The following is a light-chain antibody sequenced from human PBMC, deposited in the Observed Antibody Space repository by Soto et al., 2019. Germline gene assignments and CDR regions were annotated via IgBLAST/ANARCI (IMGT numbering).Light chain of an antibody. J-gene: IGKJ1*01. Sequence: DIQMTQSPSSLSASVGDRVTITCRASQGISTYLNWYQQKPRKAPKVLIYAASSVESGVPSRFSGSGSETDFTLTISSLEPEDFATYSCQQSNSITWTFGQGTKVEIK. CDR2: AAS. CDR1: QGISTY. CDR3: QQSNSITWT. V-gene: IGKV1-39*01.